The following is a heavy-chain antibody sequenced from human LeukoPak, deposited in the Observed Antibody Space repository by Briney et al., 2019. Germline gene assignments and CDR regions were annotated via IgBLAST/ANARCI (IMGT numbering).Heavy chain of an antibody. Sequence: SETLSLTCTVSGGSISSYYWSWIRQPPGKGLEWIGYIYYSGSTNYNPSLKSRVTMSVDTSKNQFSLKLSSVTAADTAVYYCARDSRVGATLFDYWGQGTLVTVSS. J-gene: IGHJ4*02. CDR1: GGSISSYY. V-gene: IGHV4-59*12. CDR3: ARDSRVGATLFDY. CDR2: IYYSGST. D-gene: IGHD1-26*01.